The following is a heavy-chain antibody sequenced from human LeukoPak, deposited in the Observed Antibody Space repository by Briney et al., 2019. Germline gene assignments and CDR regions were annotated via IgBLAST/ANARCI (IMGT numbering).Heavy chain of an antibody. CDR2: IKPDGSDK. V-gene: IGHV3-7*04. CDR1: GFTFSRFW. CDR3: ARENYFDY. J-gene: IGHJ4*02. Sequence: VQPGGSLRLSCAASGFTFSRFWMGWVRPAPGKGLEWVDNIKPDGSDKNYRDSVRGRFTISRDNARNSLYLQMNSLRAEDTAVYYCARENYFDYWGQGTLVTVSS.